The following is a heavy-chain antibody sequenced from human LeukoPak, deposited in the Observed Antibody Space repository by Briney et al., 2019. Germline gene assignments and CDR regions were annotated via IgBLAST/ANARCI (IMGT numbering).Heavy chain of an antibody. D-gene: IGHD6-19*01. CDR1: GYSFTSYW. J-gene: IGHJ4*02. CDR3: ARREGGWYLDY. V-gene: IGHV5-51*03. Sequence: GEALKLSCKGSGYSFTSYWIGWVRQMPGKGLEWMGIIYPGDSDTIYSPSFQGQVSISADKSISTAYLQWSSLKASDTAMYYCARREGGWYLDYWGQGTLVTVSS. CDR2: IYPGDSDT.